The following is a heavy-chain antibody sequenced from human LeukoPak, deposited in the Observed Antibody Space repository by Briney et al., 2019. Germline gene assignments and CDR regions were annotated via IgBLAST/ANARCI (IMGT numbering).Heavy chain of an antibody. J-gene: IGHJ4*02. CDR2: ISGSGGST. CDR3: AKDRIQLWFSYYFDY. Sequence: GGSLRLSCAASGFTFSSYAMSWVRQAPGKGLEWVSAISGSGGSTYYADSVKGRFTISRDSSKNTLYLQMNSLRAEDTAVYYCAKDRIQLWFSYYFDYWGQGTLVTVSS. CDR1: GFTFSSYA. V-gene: IGHV3-23*01. D-gene: IGHD5-18*01.